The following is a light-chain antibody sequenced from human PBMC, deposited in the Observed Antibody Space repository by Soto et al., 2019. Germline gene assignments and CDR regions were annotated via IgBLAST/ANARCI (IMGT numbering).Light chain of an antibody. CDR3: SSYTSSSTWV. CDR2: EVT. J-gene: IGLJ3*02. V-gene: IGLV2-14*01. CDR1: SSDIGDYNY. Sequence: QSVLTQPASVSGSPGQSITISCTGTSSDIGDYNYVSWYQQHPGKAPKLMLYEVTNRPSGVSSRFSGSKSGNTASLTISGLQAEDEADYYCSSYTSSSTWVFGGGTKLTVL.